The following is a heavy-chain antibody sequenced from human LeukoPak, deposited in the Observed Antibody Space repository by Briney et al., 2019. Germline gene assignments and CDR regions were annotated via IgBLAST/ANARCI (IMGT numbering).Heavy chain of an antibody. CDR2: INHSGST. D-gene: IGHD5-18*01. CDR1: GGSFSAYY. CDR3: APRGDIEHSYVYGKWFDP. V-gene: IGHV4-34*01. Sequence: PSETLSLTCAVYGGSFSAYYWTWIRPPPGKGLEWIGEINHSGSTNYNWSRRSRVTISVDTYYKQFSLRLTSVTAADTAVYYCAPRGDIEHSYVYGKWFDPWGQGTRVTVSS. J-gene: IGHJ5*02.